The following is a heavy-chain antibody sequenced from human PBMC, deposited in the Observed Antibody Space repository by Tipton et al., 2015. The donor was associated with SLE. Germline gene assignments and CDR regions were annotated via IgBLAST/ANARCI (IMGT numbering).Heavy chain of an antibody. D-gene: IGHD6-13*01. J-gene: IGHJ3*02. CDR2: ISYDGSNK. CDR1: GFTFSSYA. CDR3: ARVGIAAAFGAFDI. Sequence: SLRLSCAASGFTFSSYAMHWVRQAPGKGLEWVAVISYDGSNKYYADSVKGRFTISRDNAKNSLYLQMNSLRAEDTAVYYCARVGIAAAFGAFDIWGQGTMVTVSS. V-gene: IGHV3-30-3*01.